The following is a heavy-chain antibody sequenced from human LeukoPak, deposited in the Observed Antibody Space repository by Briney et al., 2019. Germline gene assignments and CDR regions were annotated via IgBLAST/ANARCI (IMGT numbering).Heavy chain of an antibody. J-gene: IGHJ5*02. Sequence: PGGSLRLSCAASGFSFSSYGMHWVRQAPGKGLEWVAAISYHGRDKYYADAVSGRFTISRDNSKNTLHLEMNSLRTDDTAVYYCTKERGGGGRRINLMVGGYGPWGQGTQVTVSS. CDR1: GFSFSSYG. CDR2: ISYHGRDK. V-gene: IGHV3-30*18. CDR3: TKERGGGGRRINLMVGGYGP. D-gene: IGHD3-22*01.